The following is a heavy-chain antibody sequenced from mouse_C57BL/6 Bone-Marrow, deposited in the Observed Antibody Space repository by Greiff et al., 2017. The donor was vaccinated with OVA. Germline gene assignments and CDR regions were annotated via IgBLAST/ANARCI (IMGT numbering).Heavy chain of an antibody. Sequence: QVQLQQSGAELVKPGTSVKVSCKASGYAFTNYLIEWVKQRPGQGLEWIGVINPGSGGTNYNEKFKGKATLTADKSSSTAYMQLSSLTSEDSAVYFCGRDGYYVVGCWGKGTTVTVS. CDR3: GRDGYYVVGC. CDR1: GYAFTNYL. CDR2: INPGSGGT. J-gene: IGHJ1*03. V-gene: IGHV1-54*01. D-gene: IGHD2-3*01.